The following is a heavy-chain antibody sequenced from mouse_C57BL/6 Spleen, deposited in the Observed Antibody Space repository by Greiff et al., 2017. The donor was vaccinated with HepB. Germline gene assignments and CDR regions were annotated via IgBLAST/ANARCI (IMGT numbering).Heavy chain of an antibody. CDR1: GYAFTNYL. J-gene: IGHJ3*01. V-gene: IGHV1-54*01. CDR2: INPGSGGT. CDR3: AISRGAY. Sequence: QVQLKESGAELVRPGTSVKVSCKASGYAFTNYLIEWVKQRPGQGLEWIGVINPGSGGTNYNEKFKGKATLTADKSSSTAYMQLSSLTSEDSAVYFCAISRGAYWGQGTLVTVSA.